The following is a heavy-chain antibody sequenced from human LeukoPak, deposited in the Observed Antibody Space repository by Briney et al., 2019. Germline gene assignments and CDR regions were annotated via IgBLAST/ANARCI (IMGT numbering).Heavy chain of an antibody. CDR1: GGSISSGGYS. CDR3: ARGNDYGDYGNWFDP. Sequence: SQTLSLTCTVSGGSISSGGYSWSWIRQPPGKGLEWIGYIYHSGSTYYNPSLKSRVTISVDRSKNQFSLKLSSVTAADTAVYYCARGNDYGDYGNWFDPWGQGTLVTVSS. V-gene: IGHV4-30-2*01. CDR2: IYHSGST. J-gene: IGHJ5*02. D-gene: IGHD4-17*01.